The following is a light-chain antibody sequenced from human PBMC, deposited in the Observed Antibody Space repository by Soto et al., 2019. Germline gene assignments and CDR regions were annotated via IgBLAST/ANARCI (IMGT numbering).Light chain of an antibody. Sequence: EIVLTQSPGTLSLSPGERATLSCKASQTISNTFLAWYQRRPGQAPRLLIYGASGRATGIPDRFSGSGSGTDFTLTISRLEPEDCAVYYCQQFGVSPTFGGGTKVEIK. CDR2: GAS. CDR1: QTISNTF. V-gene: IGKV3-20*01. CDR3: QQFGVSPT. J-gene: IGKJ4*01.